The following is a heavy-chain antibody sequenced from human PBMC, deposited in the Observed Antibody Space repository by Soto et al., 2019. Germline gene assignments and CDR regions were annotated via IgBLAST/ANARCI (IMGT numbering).Heavy chain of an antibody. CDR2: IYYSGST. CDR3: ARTPAPNLIAADFDY. D-gene: IGHD6-13*01. V-gene: IGHV4-59*01. CDR1: GGSISSYY. Sequence: QVQLQESGPGLVKPSETLSLTCTVSGGSISSYYWSWIRQPPGKGLEWIGYIYYSGSTNYNPSLKSRVTISVDTSKNQFSLKLSSVTAADTAVYYCARTPAPNLIAADFDYWGQGTLVTVSS. J-gene: IGHJ4*02.